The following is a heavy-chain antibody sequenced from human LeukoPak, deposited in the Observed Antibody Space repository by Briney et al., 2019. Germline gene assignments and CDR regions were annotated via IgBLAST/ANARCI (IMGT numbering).Heavy chain of an antibody. V-gene: IGHV3-30*18. Sequence: GGSLRLSCAASGFTFSSYGMHWVRQAPGKGLEWVAVISYDGSNKHYADSVKGRFTISRDNSKNTLYLQMNSLRAEDAAVYYCAKDKCSSTSRPGGYYGMDVWGQGTTVTVSS. D-gene: IGHD2-2*01. CDR2: ISYDGSNK. CDR1: GFTFSSYG. J-gene: IGHJ6*02. CDR3: AKDKCSSTSRPGGYYGMDV.